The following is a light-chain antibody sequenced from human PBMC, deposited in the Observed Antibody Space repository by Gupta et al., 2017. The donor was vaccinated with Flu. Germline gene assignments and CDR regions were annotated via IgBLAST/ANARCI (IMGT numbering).Light chain of an antibody. J-gene: IGKJ1*01. CDR1: QSDSSSY. V-gene: IGKV3-20*01. CDR3: QHDDTLPWT. Sequence: EIVFTLSPGTLSLSPGERATLSCRASQSDSSSYLAWYQQKPGQAPRLLIYDASYRANGIPDRFSGSGSGTDFTLTISRLEPEDFAMYYCQHDDTLPWTFGQGTKVEIK. CDR2: DAS.